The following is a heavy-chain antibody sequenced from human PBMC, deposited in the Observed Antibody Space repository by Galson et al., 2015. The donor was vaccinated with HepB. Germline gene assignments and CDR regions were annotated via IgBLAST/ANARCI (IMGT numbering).Heavy chain of an antibody. D-gene: IGHD1-26*01. V-gene: IGHV1-2*06. CDR3: ARSYYRNDWYFDL. CDR2: INPNTGGT. J-gene: IGHJ2*01. CDR1: GYIFSCYY. Sequence: SVKVSCKASGYIFSCYYMHWVRQAPGQGLEWMGRINPNTGGTNYAQKFQGRVTMTRDTSIRTAYMELSRLRSDDTAIYFCARSYYRNDWYFDLWGRGTLVTVSS.